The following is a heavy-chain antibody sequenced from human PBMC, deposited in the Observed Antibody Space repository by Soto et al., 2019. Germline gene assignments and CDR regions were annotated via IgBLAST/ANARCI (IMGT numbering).Heavy chain of an antibody. CDR3: AREFKPIFGVVIIDYYYYGMDV. V-gene: IGHV3-30-3*01. CDR2: ISYDGSNK. J-gene: IGHJ6*02. Sequence: PGGSLRLSCAASGFTFSSYAMHWVPQAPGKGLEWVSVISYDGSNKYYADSVTGRFTISRDNSKNTLYLQMNSLRAEDTAVYYCAREFKPIFGVVIIDYYYYGMDVWGQGTTVTVSS. CDR1: GFTFSSYA. D-gene: IGHD3-3*01.